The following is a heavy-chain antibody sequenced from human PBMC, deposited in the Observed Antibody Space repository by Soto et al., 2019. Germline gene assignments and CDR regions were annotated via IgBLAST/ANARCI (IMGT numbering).Heavy chain of an antibody. V-gene: IGHV4-39*01. CDR2: IYYSGST. CDR1: GGSISSSSYY. Sequence: QLQLQESGPGLVKPSETLSLTCTVSGGSISSSSYYWGWIRQPPGKGLEWIGSIYYSGSTYYNPSLKSRVTLSVDTSKNQFSLKLSSVTAADTAVYYCARHPPPRDPRRWYFDLWGRGTLVTVSS. CDR3: ARHPPPRDPRRWYFDL. J-gene: IGHJ2*01.